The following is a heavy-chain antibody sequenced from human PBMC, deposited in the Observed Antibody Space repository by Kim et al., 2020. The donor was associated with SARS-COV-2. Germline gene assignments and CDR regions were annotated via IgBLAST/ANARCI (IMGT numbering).Heavy chain of an antibody. CDR1: GGSISSYY. J-gene: IGHJ4*02. CDR3: ARGDYYDSSGYFLSDY. CDR2: IYYSGTT. V-gene: IGHV4-59*01. D-gene: IGHD3-22*01. Sequence: SETLSLTCTVSGGSISSYYWSWIRQPPGKGLEWIGYIYYSGTTNYNPSLKSRVTISVDTSKIQFSLKLSSVTAADTAVYYCARGDYYDSSGYFLSDYWGQGTLVTVSS.